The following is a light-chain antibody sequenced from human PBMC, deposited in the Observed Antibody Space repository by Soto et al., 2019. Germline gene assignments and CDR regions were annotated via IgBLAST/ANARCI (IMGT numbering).Light chain of an antibody. CDR2: DVS. V-gene: IGLV2-11*01. CDR3: CSNAGGPDV. J-gene: IGLJ1*01. Sequence: QSALSQPRSVSGSPGQSVAISCTGTSNDVGGYNYVSWYQQHPGRVPKVIIYDVSQRPSGVPDRFSGSKSGNTASLTISDLQAEDEADYYCCSNAGGPDVFGSGTKVTAL. CDR1: SNDVGGYNY.